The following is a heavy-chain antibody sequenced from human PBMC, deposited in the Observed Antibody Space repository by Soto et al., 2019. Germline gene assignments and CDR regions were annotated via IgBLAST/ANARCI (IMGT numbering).Heavy chain of an antibody. J-gene: IGHJ4*02. V-gene: IGHV4-31*03. Sequence: QVQLQESGPGLVKPSQTLSLTCTVSGGSISSGGYYWIWVRQHPGKGLEWIGYIYYSGSAYYNPSLKSRVTISVDTSKTQFSLKLNSVTAADTAVYYCAREGGAAPDMGYWGQGTLVTVSS. CDR2: IYYSGSA. D-gene: IGHD6-13*01. CDR3: AREGGAAPDMGY. CDR1: GGSISSGGYY.